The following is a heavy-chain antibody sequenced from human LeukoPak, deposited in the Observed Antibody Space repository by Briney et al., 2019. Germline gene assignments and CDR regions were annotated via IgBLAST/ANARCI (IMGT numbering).Heavy chain of an antibody. V-gene: IGHV4-34*01. CDR3: ARGTKWSGYYLKSYYYYGMDV. CDR1: GGSFSGYY. D-gene: IGHD3-3*01. J-gene: IGHJ6*02. CDR2: INHSGST. Sequence: SESLSLTCAVYGGSFSGYYWSWIRQPPGKGREWIGEINHSGSTNYNPSLKSRVTISVDTSKNQFSLKLSSVTAADTAVYYCARGTKWSGYYLKSYYYYGMDVWGQGTTVTVSS.